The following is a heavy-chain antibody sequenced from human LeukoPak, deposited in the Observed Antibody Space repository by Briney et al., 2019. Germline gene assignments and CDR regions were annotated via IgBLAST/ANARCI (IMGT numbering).Heavy chain of an antibody. CDR1: GFTFSSYA. Sequence: GGSLRLSCAASGFTFSSYAMSWVRQAPGKGLEWVSTISASGNSAYSADSVKGRFTISRDSSKNTLSLQMNSLRAEDTAVYYCAQHSRDSSGWSYPFDYWGQGSLVTVSS. J-gene: IGHJ4*02. V-gene: IGHV3-23*01. D-gene: IGHD6-19*01. CDR2: ISASGNSA. CDR3: AQHSRDSSGWSYPFDY.